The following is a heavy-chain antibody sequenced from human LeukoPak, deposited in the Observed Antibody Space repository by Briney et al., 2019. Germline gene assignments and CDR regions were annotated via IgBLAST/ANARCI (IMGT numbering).Heavy chain of an antibody. CDR2: MNINSGKT. CDR3: ARAYTMEA. V-gene: IGHV1-8*01. D-gene: IGHD1-1*01. J-gene: IGHJ6*01. CDR1: GYTSTNFD. Sequence: ASVKVSCKASGYTSTNFDINWVRQATGQGLEWMGSMNINSGKTIYGHEFQGRVTMTTNTSISTAYMELSRLRSDVTAVYYCARAYTMEASGQRAPVTASS.